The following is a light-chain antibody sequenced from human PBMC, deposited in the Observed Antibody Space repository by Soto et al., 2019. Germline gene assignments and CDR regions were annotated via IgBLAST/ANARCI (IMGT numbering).Light chain of an antibody. V-gene: IGKV1-5*01. CDR1: RSISSC. CDR3: QQYDSFSVT. CDR2: DAS. Sequence: DIQMTQSPSTLSASIGDTISITFRASRSISSCLAWYQQKPGKAPKLLMYDASTLESGVPSRFSGSGSGTEFTLTISSLQPDDFATYYCQQYDSFSVTFGQGTRLEIK. J-gene: IGKJ5*01.